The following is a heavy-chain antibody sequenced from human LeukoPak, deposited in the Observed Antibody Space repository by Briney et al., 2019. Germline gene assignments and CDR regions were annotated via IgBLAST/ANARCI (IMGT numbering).Heavy chain of an antibody. V-gene: IGHV1-46*01. CDR2: INPSGGST. CDR1: GYTFTSYY. CDR3: ARDGYCSSTSCPFDY. J-gene: IGHJ4*02. Sequence: GASVKVSCKASGYTFTSYYMHWVRQAPGQGLEWMGIINPSGGSTSYAQRLQGRVTMTRDTSTSTVYMELSSLRSEDTAVYYCARDGYCSSTSCPFDYWGQGTLVTVSS. D-gene: IGHD2-2*03.